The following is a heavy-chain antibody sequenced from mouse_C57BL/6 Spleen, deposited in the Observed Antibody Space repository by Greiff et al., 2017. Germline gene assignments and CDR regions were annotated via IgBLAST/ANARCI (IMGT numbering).Heavy chain of an antibody. D-gene: IGHD1-1*01. CDR1: GFTFSSYA. CDR3: ATTVVATGYFDD. Sequence: EVKLMESGGGLVKPGGSLKLSCAASGFTFSSYAMSWVRQTPEKRLEWVATISDGGSYTYYPDNVKGRFTISRDNAKNNLYLQMSHLKSEDTAMYYCATTVVATGYFDDWGQGTTLTVSS. V-gene: IGHV5-4*03. CDR2: ISDGGSYT. J-gene: IGHJ2*01.